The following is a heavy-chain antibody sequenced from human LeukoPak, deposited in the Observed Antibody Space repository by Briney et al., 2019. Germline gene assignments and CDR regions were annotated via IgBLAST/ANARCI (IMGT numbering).Heavy chain of an antibody. D-gene: IGHD6-19*01. CDR1: GFTFSSYA. V-gene: IGHV3-30-3*01. CDR3: ASRYSSGWCNY. J-gene: IGHJ4*02. Sequence: GSLRLSCAASGFTFSSYAMHWVRQAPGKGLEWVAVISYDGSNKYYADSVKGRFTISRDNSKNTLYLQMNSLRAEDTAVYYCASRYSSGWCNYWGQGTLVTVSS. CDR2: ISYDGSNK.